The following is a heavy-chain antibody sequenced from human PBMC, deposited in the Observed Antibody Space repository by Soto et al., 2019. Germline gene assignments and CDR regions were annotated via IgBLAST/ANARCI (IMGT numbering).Heavy chain of an antibody. J-gene: IGHJ6*02. V-gene: IGHV2-70*11. CDR2: IDWDDDK. CDR3: ARILLRLYGMDV. Sequence: SGPTLVNPTQTLTLTCTFSGFSLSTSGMCVSWIRQPPGKALEWLARIDWDDDKYYSTSLKTRLTISKDTSKNQVVLTMTNMEPVDTATYYCARILLRLYGMDVWGQGTTVTVSS. CDR1: GFSLSTSGMC.